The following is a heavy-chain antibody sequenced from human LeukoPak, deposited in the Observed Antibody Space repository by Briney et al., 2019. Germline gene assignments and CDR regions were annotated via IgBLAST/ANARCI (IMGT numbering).Heavy chain of an antibody. CDR3: ARTPYYYDSSGYYLFDY. V-gene: IGHV4-59*01. Sequence: SETLSLTCTVSGGSISNDYWSWIRQPPGKGLEWIGYIYYSGSTNYNPSLKSRVTISVDTSKNQFSLKLSSVTAADTAVYYCARTPYYYDSSGYYLFDYWGQGTLVTVSS. CDR1: GGSISNDY. D-gene: IGHD3-22*01. CDR2: IYYSGST. J-gene: IGHJ4*02.